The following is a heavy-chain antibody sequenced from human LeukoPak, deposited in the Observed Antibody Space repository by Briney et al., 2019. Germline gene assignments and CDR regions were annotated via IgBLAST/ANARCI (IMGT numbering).Heavy chain of an antibody. D-gene: IGHD3-10*01. CDR3: ARGGNMVRV. J-gene: IGHJ4*02. CDR2: IYFSGST. CDR1: GGSLSSIYYY. Sequence: PSETLSLTCTVSGGSLSSIYYYLGWIRQPPGKGLEWIGSIYFSGSTYYNSSLTSRVAISVDTSKNQFSLKLSSVTAADTAVYYCARGGNMVRVWGQGTLVTVSS. V-gene: IGHV4-39*07.